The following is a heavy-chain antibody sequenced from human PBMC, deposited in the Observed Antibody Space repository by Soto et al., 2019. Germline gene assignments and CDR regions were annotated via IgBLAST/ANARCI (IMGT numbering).Heavy chain of an antibody. V-gene: IGHV1-69*13. CDR2: IITIFGTA. D-gene: IGHD3-16*02. Sequence: GASVKVSCKASGGTFSSYAISWVRQAPGQGLEWMGGIITIFGTANYAQKFQGRVTITADESTSTAYMELSSLRSEDTAVYYCASPYYDYVWGSYRPPAPLDYYGMDVWGQGTTVTVSS. J-gene: IGHJ6*02. CDR3: ASPYYDYVWGSYRPPAPLDYYGMDV. CDR1: GGTFSSYA.